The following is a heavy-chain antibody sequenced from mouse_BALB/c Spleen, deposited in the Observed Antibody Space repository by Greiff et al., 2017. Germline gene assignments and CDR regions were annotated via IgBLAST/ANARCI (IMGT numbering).Heavy chain of an antibody. CDR2: IDPANGNT. D-gene: IGHD2-4*01. CDR3: ARNDYDEGGAY. J-gene: IGHJ3*01. Sequence: VQLQQSGAELVKPGASVKLSCTASGFNIKDTYMHWVKQRPEQGLEWIGRIDPANGNTKYDPKLQGKATITADTSSNTAYLQLSSLTSEDTAVYYCARNDYDEGGAYWGQGTLVTVSA. V-gene: IGHV14-3*02. CDR1: GFNIKDTY.